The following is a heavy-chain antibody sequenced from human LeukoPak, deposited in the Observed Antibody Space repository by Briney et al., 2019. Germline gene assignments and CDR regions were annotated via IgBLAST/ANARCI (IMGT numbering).Heavy chain of an antibody. CDR2: INHSGST. V-gene: IGHV4-34*01. D-gene: IGHD6-6*01. CDR3: ARASIAARPSYYYYGMDV. Sequence: PSETLSLTCAVYGGSFSGYYWSWIRQPPGKGLEWIGEINHSGSTNYNPSLKSRVTISVDTSKNQFSLKLSSVTAADTAVYYCARASIAARPSYYYYGMDVWGQGTTVTVSS. CDR1: GGSFSGYY. J-gene: IGHJ6*02.